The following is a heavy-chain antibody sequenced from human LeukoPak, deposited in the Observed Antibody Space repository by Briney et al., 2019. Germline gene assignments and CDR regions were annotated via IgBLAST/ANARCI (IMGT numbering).Heavy chain of an antibody. CDR3: VKSTYYDILTSTNGMDV. V-gene: IGHV3-9*01. Sequence: GGSLRLSCAASGFTFDDYAMPWVRQAPGKGLEWVSGISWNSGRIGYADSVKGRFTISRDNAKNSLSLQMNSLRAEDTALYYCVKSTYYDILTSTNGMDVWGQGTTVTVSS. CDR2: ISWNSGRI. CDR1: GFTFDDYA. J-gene: IGHJ6*02. D-gene: IGHD3-9*01.